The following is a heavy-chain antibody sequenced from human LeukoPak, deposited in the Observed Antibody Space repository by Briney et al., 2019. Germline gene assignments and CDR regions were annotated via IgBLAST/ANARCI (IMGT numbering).Heavy chain of an antibody. CDR3: ARAGAGGNYGDSPHD. CDR1: GGTFSSYA. CDR2: IITIFGTA. J-gene: IGHJ4*02. D-gene: IGHD4-17*01. V-gene: IGHV1-69*05. Sequence: SVKVSCKASGGTFSSYAISWVRQAPGQGLEWMGGIITIFGTANYAQKFQGRVTVTTDESTSTAYMELSSLRSEDTAVYYCARAGAGGNYGDSPHDWGQGTLVTVSS.